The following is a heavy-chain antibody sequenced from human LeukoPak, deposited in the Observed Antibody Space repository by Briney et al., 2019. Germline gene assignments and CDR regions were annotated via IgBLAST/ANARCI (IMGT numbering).Heavy chain of an antibody. CDR3: TSPHDYGDT. D-gene: IGHD4-17*01. V-gene: IGHV3-73*01. CDR2: IRSKTNNYAT. Sequence: PGGSLRLSCAASGFTFSDSAMHWVRQASGKGLEWVGHIRSKTNNYATAYSASVKGRFIISRDDSKNTMYLQMNSLKTEDTAVYYCTSPHDYGDTWGQGTLVTVSS. CDR1: GFTFSDSA. J-gene: IGHJ5*02.